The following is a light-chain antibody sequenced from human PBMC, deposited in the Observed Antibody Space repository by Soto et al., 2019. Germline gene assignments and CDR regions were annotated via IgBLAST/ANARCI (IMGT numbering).Light chain of an antibody. J-gene: IGKJ2*01. CDR3: QQYYSTPYT. CDR1: QCVLYSSNNKNY. CDR2: WAS. Sequence: DIVMTQSPDSLAVSLGERATINCKSSQCVLYSSNNKNYLAWYQQKPGQPPKLLIYWASTRESGVPDRFSGSGSGTEFTLTISSLQAEDEALYYCQQYYSTPYTFGKGTKLEIK. V-gene: IGKV4-1*01.